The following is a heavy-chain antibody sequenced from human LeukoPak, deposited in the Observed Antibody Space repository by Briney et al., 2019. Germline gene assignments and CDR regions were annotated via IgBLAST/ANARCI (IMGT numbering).Heavy chain of an antibody. D-gene: IGHD3-22*01. CDR1: GGSISSSSYY. V-gene: IGHV4-39*07. J-gene: IGHJ4*02. CDR2: IYYSGST. CDR3: ARDEGYYDSSGLFDY. Sequence: SETLSLTCTVSGGSISSSSYYWGWIRQPPGKGLEWIGSIYYSGSTYYNPSLKSRVTISVDTSKNQFSLKLSSVTAADTAVYYCARDEGYYDSSGLFDYWGQGTLVTVSS.